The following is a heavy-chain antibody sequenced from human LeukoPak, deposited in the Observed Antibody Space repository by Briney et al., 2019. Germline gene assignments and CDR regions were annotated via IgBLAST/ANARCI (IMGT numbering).Heavy chain of an antibody. CDR1: GGSVGSNY. CDR3: ARGSGWYPH. D-gene: IGHD6-19*01. Sequence: PSETLSLTCSVSGGSVGSNYWSWVRQPPGKGLEWIGYISYSGDTKYNPSLKGRLSMSVGTSKNQCSLMLTSVTAADTAVYYCARGSGWYPHWGQGTLVTVSS. J-gene: IGHJ1*01. CDR2: ISYSGDT. V-gene: IGHV4-59*02.